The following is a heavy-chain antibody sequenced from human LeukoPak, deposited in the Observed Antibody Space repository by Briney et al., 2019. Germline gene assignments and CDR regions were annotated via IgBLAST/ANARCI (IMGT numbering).Heavy chain of an antibody. D-gene: IGHD3-22*01. V-gene: IGHV3-53*01. J-gene: IGHJ5*02. CDR1: GFTVSSYY. Sequence: GGSLRLSCAASGFTVSSYYMNWVRQAPGKELEWVSVIYTGGGRYYADSVRGRFTISRDNSKNTLYLQMNSLRAEDTAVYYCAKGAQWLGVIDPWGQGTLVTVSS. CDR2: IYTGGGR. CDR3: AKGAQWLGVIDP.